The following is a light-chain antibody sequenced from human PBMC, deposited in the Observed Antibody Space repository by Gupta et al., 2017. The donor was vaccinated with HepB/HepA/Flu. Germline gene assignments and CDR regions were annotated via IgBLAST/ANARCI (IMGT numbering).Light chain of an antibody. CDR3: QQYNSYPCN. J-gene: IGKJ2*02. Sequence: DIQMTQSPSTLSASVGDRVTITCRASKSISTWLAWYQQKPGKAPNLLIYKASSLESGVPSRFSGSGSGTEFTLTISSLQPDDFATYYCQQYNSYPCNFGQGTKLEIK. CDR2: KAS. CDR1: KSISTW. V-gene: IGKV1-5*03.